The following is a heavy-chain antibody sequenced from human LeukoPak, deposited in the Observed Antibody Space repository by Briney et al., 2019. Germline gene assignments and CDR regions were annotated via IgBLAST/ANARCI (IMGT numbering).Heavy chain of an antibody. J-gene: IGHJ3*02. Sequence: ASVKVSCKASDYTFTSYGISWVRQAPGQGLKWMGWISVYNGNTKYTQKFQGRVTMTTDTSTSTAYMELRSLRSDDTAVYYCTRAAYCSSISCYAFDIWGQGTMVTVSS. CDR3: TRAAYCSSISCYAFDI. CDR2: ISVYNGNT. V-gene: IGHV1-18*01. CDR1: DYTFTSYG. D-gene: IGHD2-2*01.